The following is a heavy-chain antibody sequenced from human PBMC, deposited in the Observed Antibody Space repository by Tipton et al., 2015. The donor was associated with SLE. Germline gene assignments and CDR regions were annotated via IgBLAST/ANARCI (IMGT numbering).Heavy chain of an antibody. Sequence: TLSLTCTVSGGSISSSSYYWGWIRQPPGKGLEWIGSIYYSGSTYYNPSLKSRDTISVDTSKNQFSLKLSSVTAADTAVYYCASYGGSSWGDAFDIWGQGTMVTVSS. CDR1: GGSISSSSYY. CDR2: IYYSGST. J-gene: IGHJ3*02. CDR3: ASYGGSSWGDAFDI. V-gene: IGHV4-39*07. D-gene: IGHD6-13*01.